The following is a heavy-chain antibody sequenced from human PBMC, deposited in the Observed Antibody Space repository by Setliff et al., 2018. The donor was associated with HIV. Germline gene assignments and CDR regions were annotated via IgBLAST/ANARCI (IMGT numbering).Heavy chain of an antibody. J-gene: IGHJ4*02. D-gene: IGHD3-22*01. CDR1: GASISSSGYY. CDR2: VRQDGDI. CDR3: ARQNYYDVSGYYQRPQDFDY. Sequence: ETLSLTCTVSGASISSSGYYWSWIRQPPGKGLQWVGSVRQDGDIYFNPSLRSRVVMSVDPSKNQFSLRMTSVTAADSARYYCARQNYYDVSGYYQRPQDFDYWGQGLLVTSPQ. V-gene: IGHV4-39*01.